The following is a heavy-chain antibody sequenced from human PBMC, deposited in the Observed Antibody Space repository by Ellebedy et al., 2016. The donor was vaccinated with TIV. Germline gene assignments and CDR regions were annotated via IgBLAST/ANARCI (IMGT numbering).Heavy chain of an antibody. CDR1: GGSISGSSYY. D-gene: IGHD5-24*01. J-gene: IGHJ4*02. Sequence: MPSETLSLTCTVSGGSISGSSYYWGWIRQHPGKGLEWIGYIYYTGSTYYNPSLKSRLIISVDTSKNQFSLKLTSVTVADTAVYYCARGRWLQPYFDYWGQGTPVTVSS. V-gene: IGHV4-31*03. CDR3: ARGRWLQPYFDY. CDR2: IYYTGST.